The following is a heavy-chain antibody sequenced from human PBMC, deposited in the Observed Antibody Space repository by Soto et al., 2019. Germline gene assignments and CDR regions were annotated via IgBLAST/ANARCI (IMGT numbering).Heavy chain of an antibody. CDR2: IIPIFGTA. J-gene: IGHJ4*02. CDR3: ARDGGMQSVGIDY. CDR1: GGTFSSYS. D-gene: IGHD1-26*01. Sequence: QVQLVQSGAEVKKPGSSVKVSCKASGGTFSSYSINWVRQAPGQGLEWMGEIIPIFGTANDAQKFQGRVTITADESTSTAYMELSSLRSEDTAVYYCARDGGMQSVGIDYWGQGTLVTVSS. V-gene: IGHV1-69*01.